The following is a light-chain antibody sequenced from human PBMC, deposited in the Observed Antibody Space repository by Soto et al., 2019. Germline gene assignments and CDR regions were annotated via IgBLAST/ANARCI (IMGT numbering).Light chain of an antibody. J-gene: IGKJ4*01. CDR1: QSVSNNY. CDR3: QQYGSSPPVT. V-gene: IGKV3-20*01. CDR2: GAS. Sequence: EIVLTQSPGTLSLSPGERATLSCRASQSVSNNYLAWYQQNPGQAPRLLIYGASSRATGIPDRFSGSGSGXXXXXXXXXLEPEDFAVYYCQQYGSSPPVTFGGGTRVEIK.